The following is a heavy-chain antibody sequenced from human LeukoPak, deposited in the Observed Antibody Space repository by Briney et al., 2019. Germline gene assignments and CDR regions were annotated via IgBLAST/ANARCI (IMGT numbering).Heavy chain of an antibody. CDR1: GGSFSGYY. Sequence: SETLSLTCAVYGGSFSGYYWSWIRQPPGKGLEWIGEINHSGSTKYNPSLKSRVSISVDTSKNQFSLKLSSLTAADTAEYYCARIANRVGSRPPYFYASYYMDVWGKGTTVTVSS. CDR2: INHSGST. V-gene: IGHV4-34*01. J-gene: IGHJ6*03. CDR3: ARIANRVGSRPPYFYASYYMDV. D-gene: IGHD2/OR15-2a*01.